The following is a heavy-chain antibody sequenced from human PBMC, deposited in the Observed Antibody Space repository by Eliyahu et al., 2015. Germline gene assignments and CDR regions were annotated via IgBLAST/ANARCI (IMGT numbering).Heavy chain of an antibody. CDR3: ARDNRHSIAVAGRNFDY. V-gene: IGHV3-33*01. Sequence: QVQLVESGGGVVQPGRSLRLSCAASGFXFXXXXMHWVRQAPGKGLGWVAVIWYDGSNKYYGDSVRGRFTISRDNSKNTLYLQINSLRDEDTAVYYCARDNRHSIAVAGRNFDYWGQGTRVTVSS. D-gene: IGHD6-19*01. J-gene: IGHJ4*02. CDR1: GFXFXXXX. CDR2: IWYDGSNK.